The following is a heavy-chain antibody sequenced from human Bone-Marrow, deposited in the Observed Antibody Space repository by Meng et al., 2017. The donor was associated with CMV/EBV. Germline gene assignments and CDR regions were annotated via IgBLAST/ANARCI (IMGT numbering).Heavy chain of an antibody. Sequence: GESLKISCAASGFTFSSYSMNWVRQAPGKGLEWVSSISSSSSYIYYADSVKGRFTISRDNAKNSLYLQMNSLRAEDTAVYYCARDPGYSSSADDYWGQGTRVTGCS. CDR3: ARDPGYSSSADDY. CDR2: ISSSSSYI. J-gene: IGHJ4*02. D-gene: IGHD6-13*01. V-gene: IGHV3-21*01. CDR1: GFTFSSYS.